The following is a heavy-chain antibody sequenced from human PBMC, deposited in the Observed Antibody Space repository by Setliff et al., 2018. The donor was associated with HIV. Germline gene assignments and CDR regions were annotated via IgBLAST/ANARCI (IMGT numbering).Heavy chain of an antibody. Sequence: SETLSLTCTVSGGSISSSSYYWGWIRQPPGKGLEWIGSIYYSGSTYYNPSLKSRVTISVDTSKNQFSLKLSSVTAAGTAVYYCARLEYSRGVYWGQGTLVTVSS. V-gene: IGHV4-39*01. CDR1: GGSISSSSYY. CDR2: IYYSGST. J-gene: IGHJ4*02. CDR3: ARLEYSRGVY. D-gene: IGHD6-6*01.